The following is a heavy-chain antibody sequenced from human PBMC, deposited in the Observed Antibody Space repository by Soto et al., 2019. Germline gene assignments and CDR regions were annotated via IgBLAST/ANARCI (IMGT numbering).Heavy chain of an antibody. CDR2: ISSSSSYI. J-gene: IGHJ5*02. V-gene: IGHV3-21*01. CDR3: ARDSSGWYNWFDP. D-gene: IGHD6-19*01. Sequence: EVQLVESGGGLVKPGGSLRLSCAASGFTFSSYSMNWVGQAQGKGLEWGSSISSSSSYIYYADSVKGRFTISRDNAKNPLYLQMNSLRAEDTAVYYCARDSSGWYNWFDPWGQGTLVTVSS. CDR1: GFTFSSYS.